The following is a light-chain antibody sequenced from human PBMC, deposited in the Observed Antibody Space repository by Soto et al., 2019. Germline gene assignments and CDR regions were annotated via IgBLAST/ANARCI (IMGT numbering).Light chain of an antibody. CDR1: QSISSN. V-gene: IGKV3-15*01. CDR2: DAS. CDR3: QQYNNWT. J-gene: IGKJ1*01. Sequence: EIVLTQSPGTLSLSPGERATLSCWASQSISSNLAWYQQKAGQAPRLLIYDASERATGIPARFSGSGSGTEFTLTISSLQSEDFAVYYCQQYNNWTFGQGTKVDIK.